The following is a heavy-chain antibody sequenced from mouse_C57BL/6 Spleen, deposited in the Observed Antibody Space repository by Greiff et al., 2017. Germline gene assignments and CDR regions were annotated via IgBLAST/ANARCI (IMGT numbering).Heavy chain of an antibody. J-gene: IGHJ3*01. CDR3: TRSELRKVPSWFAY. CDR2: IDPETGGT. V-gene: IGHV1-15*01. D-gene: IGHD1-1*01. CDR1: GYTFTDYE. Sequence: QVQLKQSGAELVRPGASVTLSCKASGYTFTDYEMHWVKQTPVHGLEWIGAIDPETGGTAYNQKFKGKAILTADKSSSTAYMELRSLTSEDSAVYYCTRSELRKVPSWFAYWGQGTLVTVSA.